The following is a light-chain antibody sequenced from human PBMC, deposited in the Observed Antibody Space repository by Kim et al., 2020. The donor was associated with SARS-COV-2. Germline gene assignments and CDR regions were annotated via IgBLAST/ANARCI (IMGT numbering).Light chain of an antibody. CDR2: GAS. CDR3: EKYGSSLLT. Sequence: EIVLTQSPGTLSLSPGDRATLSCRTSQSISNNYLAWYQQRPGQAPRLLIYGASRRVTGIPDRFSGSGSGTDFTLTISRLEPEDFAVYYWEKYGSSLLTFGPGTKVDIK. CDR1: QSISNNY. V-gene: IGKV3-20*01. J-gene: IGKJ3*01.